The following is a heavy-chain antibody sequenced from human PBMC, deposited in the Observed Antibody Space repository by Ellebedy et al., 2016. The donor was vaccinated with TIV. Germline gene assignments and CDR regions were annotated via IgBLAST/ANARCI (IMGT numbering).Heavy chain of an antibody. V-gene: IGHV3-53*01. CDR2: TDSGGTT. Sequence: GESLKISCAASGFTVITNNMNWVRQAPGKGLEWVSHTDSGGTTYYADSVKGRFTISRDNSKNTLYLQMNSLRAEDTAIYSCAKTVAHEYWGRGTLVTVSS. J-gene: IGHJ4*02. CDR3: AKTVAHEY. D-gene: IGHD4-23*01. CDR1: GFTVITNN.